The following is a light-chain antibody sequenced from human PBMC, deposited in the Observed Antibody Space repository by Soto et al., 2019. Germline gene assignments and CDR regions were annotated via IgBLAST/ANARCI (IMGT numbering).Light chain of an antibody. CDR3: SSYADNNIYYV. V-gene: IGLV2-8*01. Sequence: QSVVTQPPSASGSPGQSVTISCTGTSNDVGGYNFVSWYQQHPGKAPKLMIFEVSKRPSGVPDRFSGSKSGSTASLTVSGLQAEDEADYYCSSYADNNIYYVFGTGTKVTVL. CDR1: SNDVGGYNF. J-gene: IGLJ1*01. CDR2: EVS.